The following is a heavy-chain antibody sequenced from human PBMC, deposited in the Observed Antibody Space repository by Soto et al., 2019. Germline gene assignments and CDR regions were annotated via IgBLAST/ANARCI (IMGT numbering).Heavy chain of an antibody. J-gene: IGHJ5*02. Sequence: PGGSLRLSCATSGFTFSTSGMHWVRQAPGKGLEWVAMISHDGSVTYYTDSVQGRFTISRDTPKNTLYLHMNSLRDEDTAIYYCAKDWGYSGWYNWFDPWGQGTRVTVPS. CDR3: AKDWGYSGWYNWFDP. CDR1: GFTFSTSG. V-gene: IGHV3-30*18. CDR2: ISHDGSVT. D-gene: IGHD6-13*01.